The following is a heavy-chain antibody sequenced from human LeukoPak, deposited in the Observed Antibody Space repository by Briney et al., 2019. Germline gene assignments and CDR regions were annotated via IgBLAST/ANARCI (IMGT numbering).Heavy chain of an antibody. CDR2: ISGSGVTT. CDR3: AKKVVVGATSPYSDFQD. CDR1: GFTFSSYA. J-gene: IGHJ1*01. Sequence: GGSLRLSCVASGFTFSSYAMSWVRQAPGKGLEWVSAISGSGVTTHYAGSVKGRFSISRDNSKNTLYLQMNNLRAEDTALYYCAKKVVVGATSPYSDFQDWGQGTLVTVSS. D-gene: IGHD1-26*01. V-gene: IGHV3-23*01.